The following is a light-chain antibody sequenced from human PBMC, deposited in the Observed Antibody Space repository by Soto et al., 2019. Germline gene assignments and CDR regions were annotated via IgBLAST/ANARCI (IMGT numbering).Light chain of an antibody. J-gene: IGKJ1*01. CDR1: QSVSSSY. CDR3: QQYGNSLST. V-gene: IGKV3-20*01. CDR2: GKA. Sequence: EVVLTHSPDTLSLSPGQRATLSCRASQSVSSSYWAWYQQAPGQAPGLRIYGKANRATGTSDRFSGSGAGTDFTLTISRLEPADFAVYYCQQYGNSLSTFGEVTKVEI.